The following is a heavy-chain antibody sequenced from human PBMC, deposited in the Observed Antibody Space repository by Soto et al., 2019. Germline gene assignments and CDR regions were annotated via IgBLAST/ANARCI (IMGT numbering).Heavy chain of an antibody. Sequence: QVQLVQSGAEVKKPGASVKVSCKASGYTFTSYYMHWVRQAPGQGLEWMGIINPSGGSTSYAQKFQGRVTMTSDTSTSTVYMELSSLRSEDTAVYYCARGDNGFDWLSQGAEYFQHWGQGTLVTVSS. CDR3: ARGDNGFDWLSQGAEYFQH. J-gene: IGHJ1*01. CDR1: GYTFTSYY. D-gene: IGHD3-9*01. CDR2: INPSGGST. V-gene: IGHV1-46*01.